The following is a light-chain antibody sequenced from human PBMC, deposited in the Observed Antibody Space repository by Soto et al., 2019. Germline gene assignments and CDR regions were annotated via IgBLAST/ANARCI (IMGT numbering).Light chain of an antibody. CDR1: SSDVGGYNY. Sequence: QSVLTQPASVSGSPGQSITISCTGTSSDVGGYNYVSWYQQQPGKAPKLMIYEVTSRPSGVSDRFSGSKSGNMASLTISGLQAEDEADYYCSSYTSSIPYVFGTGTKLTVL. CDR3: SSYTSSIPYV. V-gene: IGLV2-14*01. CDR2: EVT. J-gene: IGLJ1*01.